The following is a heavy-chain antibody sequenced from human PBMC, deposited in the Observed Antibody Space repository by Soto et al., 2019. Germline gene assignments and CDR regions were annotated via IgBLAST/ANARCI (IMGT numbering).Heavy chain of an antibody. V-gene: IGHV4-59*02. CDR3: ARDRVAVGATPPLYYYYYGMDV. Sequence: KTSETLSLTCTFSVGSVISYYWSWIRQPPGKGLEWIGYIYYSGSTNYNPSLKSRVTISVDTSKNQFSLKLSSVTAADTAVYYCARDRVAVGATPPLYYYYYGMDVWGQGTTVTVSS. D-gene: IGHD1-26*01. CDR2: IYYSGST. CDR1: VGSVISYY. J-gene: IGHJ6*02.